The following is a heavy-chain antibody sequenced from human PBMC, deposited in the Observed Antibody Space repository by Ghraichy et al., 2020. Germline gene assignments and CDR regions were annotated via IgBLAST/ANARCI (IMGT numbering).Heavy chain of an antibody. CDR2: IKQDGSEK. CDR3: ARGYGFCDY. D-gene: IGHD5-18*01. Sequence: ETLSLTCAASGFTFSSYWMTWVRQAPGKGLEWVANIKQDGSEKNYVDSVKGRFTISRDNAKNSLYLQMNSLRAEDTAVYYCARGYGFCDYWGQGTLVTVSS. CDR1: GFTFSSYW. V-gene: IGHV3-7*04. J-gene: IGHJ4*02.